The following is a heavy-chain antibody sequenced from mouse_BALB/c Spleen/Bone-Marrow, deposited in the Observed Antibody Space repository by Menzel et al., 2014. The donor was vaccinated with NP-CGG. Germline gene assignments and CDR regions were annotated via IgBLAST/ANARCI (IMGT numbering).Heavy chain of an antibody. V-gene: IGHV1-69*01. CDR1: GYTFTDYW. CDR3: ARSAGYGYFDV. J-gene: IGHJ1*01. CDR2: IDTSDSYT. D-gene: IGHD1-2*01. Sequence: VKLMESGAELVMPGASVKMSCKASGYTFTDYWMHWVKQRPGQGLEWIGAIDTSDSYTSYNQKFKGKATLTVDESSSTAYMQLSSLTSEDSAVYYCARSAGYGYFDVWGAGTTVTVSS.